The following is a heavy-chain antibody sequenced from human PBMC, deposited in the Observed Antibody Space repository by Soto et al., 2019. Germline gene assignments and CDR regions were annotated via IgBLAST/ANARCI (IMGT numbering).Heavy chain of an antibody. CDR1: GFKVSSSS. J-gene: IGHJ6*03. D-gene: IGHD3-22*01. V-gene: IGHV3-48*02. CDR3: ARCYYDSSCYDGMRG. CDR2: ISDSGSDT. Sequence: GGSLRLSCAAFGFKVSSSSMNWVREAPGRVLEGVAYISDSGSDTLYADAVKGRVTVSRDTVKDSLYLQMSGRRDEDRAVDYCARCYYDSSCYDGMRGWGKGTTGPV.